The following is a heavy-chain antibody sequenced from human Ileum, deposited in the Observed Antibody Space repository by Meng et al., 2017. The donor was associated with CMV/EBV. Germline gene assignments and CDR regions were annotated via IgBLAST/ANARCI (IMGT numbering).Heavy chain of an antibody. CDR1: FTVRSNE. CDR3: ASFKQQLVGGTYWYFDL. Sequence: FTVRSNELSWVRQAPGKGPEWVSGIFGGGDTYYADVVKGRFTISRDNSKNTLYLQMNALRAEDTALYYCASFKQQLVGGTYWYFDLWGPGTLVTVSS. J-gene: IGHJ2*01. D-gene: IGHD6-13*01. CDR2: IFGGGDT. V-gene: IGHV3-66*02.